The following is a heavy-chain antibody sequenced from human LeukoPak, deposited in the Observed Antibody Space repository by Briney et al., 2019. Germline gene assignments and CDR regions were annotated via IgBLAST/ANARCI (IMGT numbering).Heavy chain of an antibody. CDR1: GGSISSGGYY. CDR2: IYYSGST. D-gene: IGHD3-22*01. J-gene: IGHJ4*02. CDR3: ARVPDYYDSSGYYYYFDY. Sequence: SETLSLTCTVSGGSISSGGYYWSWIREHPGKGLEWIGYIYYSGSTYYNPSLKSRVTISVDTSKNQFSLTLSSVTAADTAVYYCARVPDYYDSSGYYYYFDYWGQGTLVTVSS. V-gene: IGHV4-31*03.